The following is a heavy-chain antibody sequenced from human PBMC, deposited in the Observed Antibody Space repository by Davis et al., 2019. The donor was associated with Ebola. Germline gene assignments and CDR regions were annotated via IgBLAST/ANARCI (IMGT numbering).Heavy chain of an antibody. V-gene: IGHV4-59*01. CDR1: GGSFSGYY. CDR3: ARGKRSSSSSWVDY. J-gene: IGHJ4*02. D-gene: IGHD6-6*01. CDR2: IYYSGST. Sequence: SETLSLTCAVYGGSFSGYYWSWIRQPPGKGLEWIGYIYYSGSTNYNPSLKSRVTISVDTSKNQFSLKLSSVTAADTAVYYCARGKRSSSSSWVDYWGQGTLVTVSS.